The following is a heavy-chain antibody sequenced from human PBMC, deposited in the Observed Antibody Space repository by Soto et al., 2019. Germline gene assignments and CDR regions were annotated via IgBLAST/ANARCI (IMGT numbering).Heavy chain of an antibody. CDR3: SRDYYGSGSYYSPYYYYYYMDV. J-gene: IGHJ6*03. Sequence: ASVKVSCKASGYTFTSYGISWVRQAPGQGLEWMGWISAYNGNTNYAQKLHGRVTMTTDTSTSTAYMELRSLRSDDTAVYYCSRDYYGSGSYYSPYYYYYYMDVWGKGTTVTVSS. D-gene: IGHD3-10*01. CDR2: ISAYNGNT. CDR1: GYTFTSYG. V-gene: IGHV1-18*01.